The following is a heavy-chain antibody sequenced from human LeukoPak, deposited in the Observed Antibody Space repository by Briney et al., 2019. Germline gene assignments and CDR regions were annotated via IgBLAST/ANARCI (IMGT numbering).Heavy chain of an antibody. J-gene: IGHJ4*02. CDR2: ISGSGGSA. CDR1: GITLSNYG. CDR3: AKRGVVIRVILVGFHKEAYYFDS. D-gene: IGHD3-22*01. Sequence: PGGSLRLSCAVSGITLSNYGMSWVRQAPGKGPEWVAGISGSGGSAYYADAVKGRFTISRDNPKSTLYLQMNSLRVEDTAVYFCAKRGVVIRVILVGFHKEAYYFDSWGQGALVTVSS. V-gene: IGHV3-23*01.